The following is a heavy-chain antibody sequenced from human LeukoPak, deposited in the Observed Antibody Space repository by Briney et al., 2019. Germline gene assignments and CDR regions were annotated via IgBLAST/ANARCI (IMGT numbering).Heavy chain of an antibody. CDR2: IKQDGSDK. J-gene: IGHJ4*02. V-gene: IGHV3-7*01. D-gene: IGHD3-3*01. CDR3: ARANDFWSGYRDY. CDR1: GFTFSSYW. Sequence: GGSLRLSCAASGFTFSSYWMSWVRQAPGKGLEWVANIKQDGSDKYYVDSVKGRFTISRDNAKNSLYLQMNSLRAEDTAVYYCARANDFWSGYRDYWGQGTLVTVSS.